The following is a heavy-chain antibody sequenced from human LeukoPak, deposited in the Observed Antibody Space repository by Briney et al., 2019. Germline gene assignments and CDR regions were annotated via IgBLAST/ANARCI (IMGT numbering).Heavy chain of an antibody. J-gene: IGHJ4*02. D-gene: IGHD1-14*01. CDR1: GFTFSSYE. CDR2: ISSGGSTI. CDR3: ARDPHIENYFGTNTGLRDF. Sequence: PGGSLTLSCAASGFTFSSYEMNWVRQAAGKGLEWVSYISSGGSTIYYADSVKGRFTISRDNAKNSLYLQMSSLRAEDTAVYYCARDPHIENYFGTNTGLRDFWGQGTLVTVSS. V-gene: IGHV3-48*03.